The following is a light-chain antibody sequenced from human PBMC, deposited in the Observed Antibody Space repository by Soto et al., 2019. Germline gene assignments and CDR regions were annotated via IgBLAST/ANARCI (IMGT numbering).Light chain of an antibody. CDR2: GAS. J-gene: IGKJ4*02. Sequence: EIVMTQSPATLSVSPGERATLSCRASQSVSSNLAWYQQKPGQAPRLLIYGASTRATGIPARFSGSGSGTGFTLTISILQSEDFAFYYCQQYNNWPWVTFGGGTKVEIK. V-gene: IGKV3-15*01. CDR1: QSVSSN. CDR3: QQYNNWPWVT.